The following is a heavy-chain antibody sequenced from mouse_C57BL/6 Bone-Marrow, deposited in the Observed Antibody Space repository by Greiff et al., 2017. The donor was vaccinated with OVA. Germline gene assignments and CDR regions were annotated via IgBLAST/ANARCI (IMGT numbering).Heavy chain of an antibody. CDR2: FDPENGDT. CDR3: ARDGYVGD. CDR1: GFTITDDY. D-gene: IGHD2-3*01. J-gene: IGHJ2*01. Sequence: EVMLVESGAELVRPGASVKLSCTASGFTITDDYMHWVKQRPEQGLEWIGWFDPENGDTEYASKFQGKATITADTSSNTAYLQLSSLTSEDTAVYYCARDGYVGDWGQGTTLTVSA. V-gene: IGHV14-4*01.